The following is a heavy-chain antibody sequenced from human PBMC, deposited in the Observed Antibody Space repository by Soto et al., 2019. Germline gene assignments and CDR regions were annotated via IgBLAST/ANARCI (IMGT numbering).Heavy chain of an antibody. CDR3: ARQGTSSVVGMDV. D-gene: IGHD2-15*01. V-gene: IGHV5-51*01. J-gene: IGHJ6*02. Sequence: PGESLKISCKGSGYSFTIYCIGWVLQMPGKGLEWMGIIYPGDSDTRYSPSSQGQVTISADKSISTAYLQWSSLKASDTAMYYCARQGTSSVVGMDVWGQGTTVTVSS. CDR2: IYPGDSDT. CDR1: GYSFTIYC.